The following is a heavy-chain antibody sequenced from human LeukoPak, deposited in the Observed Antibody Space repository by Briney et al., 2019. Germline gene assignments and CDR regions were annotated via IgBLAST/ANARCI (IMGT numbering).Heavy chain of an antibody. D-gene: IGHD3-22*01. CDR2: ISGSGGST. V-gene: IGHV3-23*01. Sequence: AGGSLRLSCAASGFTFSSYAMSWVRQAPGKGLEWFSAISGSGGSTYYADSVKGRFTISRDNSKNTLYLQMNSLRAEDTAVYYCARASDYYDSSGYYYSDYYGMDVWGQGTTVTVSS. CDR1: GFTFSSYA. J-gene: IGHJ6*02. CDR3: ARASDYYDSSGYYYSDYYGMDV.